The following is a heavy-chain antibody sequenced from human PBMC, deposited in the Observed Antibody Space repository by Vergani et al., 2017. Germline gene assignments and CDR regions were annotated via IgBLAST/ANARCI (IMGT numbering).Heavy chain of an antibody. V-gene: IGHV3-23*01. CDR1: GFTFSSYA. D-gene: IGHD3-16*01. CDR2: ISGSGGGT. J-gene: IGHJ2*01. Sequence: EVQLLESGGGLVQPGGSLRFSCAASGFTFSSYAMSWVRQAPGKGLEWVSTISGSGGGTYYADPVKGRFTISRDNSKNTLYLQMNSLRAEDTAVYYCAKTQTGASGGGYFDLWGRGTLVTVSS. CDR3: AKTQTGASGGGYFDL.